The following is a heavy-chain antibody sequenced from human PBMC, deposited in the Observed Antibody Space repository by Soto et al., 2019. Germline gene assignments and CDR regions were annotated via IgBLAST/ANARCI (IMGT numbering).Heavy chain of an antibody. V-gene: IGHV1-18*01. J-gene: IGHJ5*02. CDR1: GYTFTSYG. CDR2: ISAYNGNT. CDR3: ARDRDVVVPAASGLWWFDP. Sequence: ASVKVSCKASGYTFTSYGISWVRQAPGQGLEWMGWISAYNGNTNYAQKLQGRVTMTTDTSTSTAYMELRSLRSDDTAVYYCARDRDVVVPAASGLWWFDPWGQGTLVTVSS. D-gene: IGHD2-2*01.